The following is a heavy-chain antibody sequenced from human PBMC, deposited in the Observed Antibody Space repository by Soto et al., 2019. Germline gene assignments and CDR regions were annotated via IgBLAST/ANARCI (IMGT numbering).Heavy chain of an antibody. Sequence: SQTLSLTCAISGASVSSNIAAWDCIRQSPSRGLEWLGRTYYRSKWYNDYAVSVKSRITINPDTSKNQFSLQLKSVTPEDTAVYYCARDPALSGWLRDNWFDPWGQGTLVTVSS. J-gene: IGHJ5*02. CDR2: TYYRSKWYN. CDR3: ARDPALSGWLRDNWFDP. D-gene: IGHD6-19*01. CDR1: GASVSSNIAA. V-gene: IGHV6-1*01.